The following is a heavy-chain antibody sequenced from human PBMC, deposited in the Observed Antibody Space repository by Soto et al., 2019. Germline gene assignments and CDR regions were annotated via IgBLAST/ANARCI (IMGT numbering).Heavy chain of an antibody. V-gene: IGHV4-30-4*02. CDR2: IFSSGTT. CDR3: ARVPSPFDFYYAMDV. CDR1: GDSIGSGNKY. J-gene: IGHJ6*02. Sequence: ASETLSLTCTVSGDSIGSGNKYWSWIRQAPGKGLEWIGYIFSSGTTYYNPSLKSRLTISLDTSQNQFSLNLNSVTAADTAVYFCARVPSPFDFYYAMDVWGQGTTVTVSS. D-gene: IGHD3-16*01.